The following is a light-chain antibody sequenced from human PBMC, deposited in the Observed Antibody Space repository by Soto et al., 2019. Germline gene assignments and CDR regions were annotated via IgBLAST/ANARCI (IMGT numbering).Light chain of an antibody. CDR2: DNK. Sequence: QSVLTQPPSVSAAPGQKVTISCSGSSSNIGNNYVSWYQHLPGTAPKLLIYDNKNRPSGIPDRFSGSKTGTSATLGITGLQSGDEADYYCGTWDSSLSAVVFGGGTKLTVL. CDR3: GTWDSSLSAVV. J-gene: IGLJ3*02. V-gene: IGLV1-51*01. CDR1: SSNIGNNY.